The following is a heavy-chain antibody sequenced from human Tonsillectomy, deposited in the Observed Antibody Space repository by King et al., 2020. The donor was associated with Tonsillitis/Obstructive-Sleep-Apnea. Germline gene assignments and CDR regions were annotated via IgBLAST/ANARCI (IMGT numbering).Heavy chain of an antibody. V-gene: IGHV3-66*01. D-gene: IGHD2-2*01. CDR1: GFTVSSNY. Sequence: VQLVESGGGLVQPGGSLRLSCAASGFTVSSNYMSWVRQAPGKGLEWVSVIYSGGSTYYADSVKGRFTISRDNSKNTLYLQMNSLRAEDTAVYYCASASVVVVPAAVFDYWGQGTLVTVSS. CDR2: IYSGGST. CDR3: ASASVVVVPAAVFDY. J-gene: IGHJ4*02.